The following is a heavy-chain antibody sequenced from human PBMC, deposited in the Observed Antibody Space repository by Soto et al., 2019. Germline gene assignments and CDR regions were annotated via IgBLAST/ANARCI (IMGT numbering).Heavy chain of an antibody. Sequence: SVKVSCKASGGTFSSYAISWVRQAPGQGLEWMGGIIPIFGTANYAQKFQGRVTITADESTSTAYMELSSLRSEDTAVYYCARAEPVVTAIPYFDYWGQGTLVTVSS. V-gene: IGHV1-69*13. CDR2: IIPIFGTA. CDR3: ARAEPVVTAIPYFDY. CDR1: GGTFSSYA. D-gene: IGHD2-21*02. J-gene: IGHJ4*02.